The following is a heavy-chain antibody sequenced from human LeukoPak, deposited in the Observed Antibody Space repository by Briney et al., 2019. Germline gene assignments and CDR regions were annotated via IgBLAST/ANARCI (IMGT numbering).Heavy chain of an antibody. V-gene: IGHV4-39*01. CDR3: ARCSSGYYPPREGNWFDP. J-gene: IGHJ5*02. CDR1: GGSISSSSYY. CDR2: IYYSGST. D-gene: IGHD3-22*01. Sequence: SETLSLTCTVSGGSISSSSYYWGWIRQPPGKGLEWIGSIYYSGSTYYNPSLKSRVTISVDTSKNQFSLKLSSVTAADTAVYYCARCSSGYYPPREGNWFDPWGQGTLVTVSS.